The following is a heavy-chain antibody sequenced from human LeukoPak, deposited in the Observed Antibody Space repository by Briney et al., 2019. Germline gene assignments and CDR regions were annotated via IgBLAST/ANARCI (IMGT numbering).Heavy chain of an antibody. CDR2: VHHSGIT. Sequence: PSEPLSLTCVVSGGFISSGGYYWGWIRHPPDKGLEWIGSVHHSGITYYNTSLKSRVTISVDKSKNQFSLELTSVTAADTAVYYCARNPANYYDSSGRMGAFDVWGQGTMVTVSS. V-gene: IGHV4-39*01. D-gene: IGHD3-22*01. CDR3: ARNPANYYDSSGRMGAFDV. CDR1: GGFISSGGYY. J-gene: IGHJ3*01.